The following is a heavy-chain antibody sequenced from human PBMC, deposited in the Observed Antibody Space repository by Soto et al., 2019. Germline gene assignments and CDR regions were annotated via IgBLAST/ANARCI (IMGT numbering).Heavy chain of an antibody. V-gene: IGHV4-31*03. CDR2: STYTVVT. D-gene: IGHD3-16*01. CDR3: ATDSGGPPLNRFES. CDR1: GGALREFGHF. J-gene: IGHJ5*01. Sequence: ILSLTFTVSGGALREFGHFWTWIRQRPGRGLWWIGYSTYTVVTYYSPSLQSRISISVDTSKNQFSLTLNSVTAADTAVYYCATDSGGPPLNRFESWGHGTLVT.